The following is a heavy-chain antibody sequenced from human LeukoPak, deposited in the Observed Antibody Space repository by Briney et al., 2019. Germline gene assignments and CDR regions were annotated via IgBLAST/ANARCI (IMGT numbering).Heavy chain of an antibody. J-gene: IGHJ4*01. CDR3: TSGGMVSGDF. Sequence: SETLSLTCTVSGGSINSYYWSWIRQPPGKGLEWIGYIYYSGSTNYNPSLKSRVTISRDTSKNQFSLKLRSVTAADTAVYYCTSGGMVSGDFWGHGTLVTVSS. D-gene: IGHD2-8*01. CDR2: IYYSGST. V-gene: IGHV4-59*01. CDR1: GGSINSYY.